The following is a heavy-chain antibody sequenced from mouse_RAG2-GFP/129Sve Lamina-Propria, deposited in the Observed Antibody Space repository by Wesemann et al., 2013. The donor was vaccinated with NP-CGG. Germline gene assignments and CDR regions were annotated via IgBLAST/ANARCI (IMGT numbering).Heavy chain of an antibody. Sequence: EYAGGLVRPGNSLKLSCVASGFTFSNYWMNWVRQSPEKGLEWVAQIRLKSDNYATHYAESVKGRFTISRDDSKSSVYLQMNNLRAEDTGIYYCTDPPTDYWGQGTTLTVSS. V-gene: IGHV6-3*01. CDR3: TDPPTDY. CDR1: GFTFSNYW. J-gene: IGHJ2*01. CDR2: IRLKSDNYAT.